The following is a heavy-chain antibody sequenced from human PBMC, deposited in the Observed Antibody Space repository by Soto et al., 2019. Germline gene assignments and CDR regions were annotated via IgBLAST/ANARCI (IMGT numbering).Heavy chain of an antibody. CDR2: IIPIFGTA. CDR1: GGTFSSYA. V-gene: IGHV1-69*13. D-gene: IGHD5-12*01. Sequence: GDSVKVSCKASGGTFSSYAISWVRQAPGQGLEWMGGIIPIFGTANYAQKFQGRVTITADESTSTAYMELSSLRSEDTAVYYCAREGSYGYGGYHFDYWGQGTLVTVSS. J-gene: IGHJ4*02. CDR3: AREGSYGYGGYHFDY.